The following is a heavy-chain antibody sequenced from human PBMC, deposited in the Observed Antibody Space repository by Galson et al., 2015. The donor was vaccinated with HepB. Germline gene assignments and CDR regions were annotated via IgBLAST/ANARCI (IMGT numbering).Heavy chain of an antibody. D-gene: IGHD4-11*01. Sequence: SVKVSCKASGYTFTSYGISWVRQAPGQGLEWMGWISAYNGNTNYAQKLQGRVTMTTDTSTSTAYMELRSLRSDDTAVYYCASMVGYSNYLGLPIFDYWGQGTLVTVSS. CDR3: ASMVGYSNYLGLPIFDY. V-gene: IGHV1-18*04. CDR1: GYTFTSYG. J-gene: IGHJ4*02. CDR2: ISAYNGNT.